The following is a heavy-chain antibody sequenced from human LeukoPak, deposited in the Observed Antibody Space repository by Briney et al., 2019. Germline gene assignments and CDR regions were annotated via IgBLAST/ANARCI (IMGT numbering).Heavy chain of an antibody. CDR2: IGGGVDT. D-gene: IGHD1-1*01. Sequence: PGGSLRLSCAASGFTFSSYAMSWVRQAPGKGLEWVSSIGGGVDTYYADSVKGRFTISRDNSKNTLYLQMNSLRVEDTAVYYCAKDPPTTGTTFDNWGRGTLVTVSS. J-gene: IGHJ4*02. CDR1: GFTFSSYA. V-gene: IGHV3-23*01. CDR3: AKDPPTTGTTFDN.